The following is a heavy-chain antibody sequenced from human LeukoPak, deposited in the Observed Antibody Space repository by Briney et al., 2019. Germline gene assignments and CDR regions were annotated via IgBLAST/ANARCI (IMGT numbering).Heavy chain of an antibody. D-gene: IGHD2-2*01. CDR3: ARAPITSPFYFDY. Sequence: GESLSLSCTASGFAFDEHGMSWVRQVPGKGLEWVSGINWSGGSTGYADPLRGRFTISRDNAKNSLYLQMDSLRAEDTALYYCARAPITSPFYFDYWGQGTLVTVSS. J-gene: IGHJ4*02. V-gene: IGHV3-20*04. CDR1: GFAFDEHG. CDR2: INWSGGST.